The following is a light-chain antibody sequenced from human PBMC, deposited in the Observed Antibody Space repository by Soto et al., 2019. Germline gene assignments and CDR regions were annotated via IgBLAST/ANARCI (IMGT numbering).Light chain of an antibody. V-gene: IGKV1-39*01. J-gene: IGKJ1*01. CDR1: QSISSY. CDR3: QQTYSTPWT. CDR2: ATS. Sequence: DIQMTQSPSSLSASVRYRVTITCRASQSISSYLNWYQQKPGRAPNLLIYATSTLQSGVPSRFSGSGSGTDFTLTISSLQPADFATYYCQQTYSTPWTFGQGTNVDIK.